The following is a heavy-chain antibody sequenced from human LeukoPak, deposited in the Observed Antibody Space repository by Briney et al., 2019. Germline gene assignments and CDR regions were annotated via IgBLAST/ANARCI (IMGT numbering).Heavy chain of an antibody. CDR3: AIPPQTPTSHLGTRDY. D-gene: IGHD1-14*01. Sequence: GGSLRLSCAASGFTFSSYAMSWVRQAPGKGLEWVSAITAGGIRPYYADSVKGRFTVSRDNSKNTLYLQMNSLRAEDTAVYYCAIPPQTPTSHLGTRDYWGQGTLVTVSS. CDR2: ITAGGIRP. CDR1: GFTFSSYA. J-gene: IGHJ4*02. V-gene: IGHV3-23*01.